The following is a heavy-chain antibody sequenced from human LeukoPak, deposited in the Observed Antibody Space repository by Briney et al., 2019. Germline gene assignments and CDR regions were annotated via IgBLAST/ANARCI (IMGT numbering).Heavy chain of an antibody. D-gene: IGHD1-1*01. CDR2: ISSDSRSFK. CDR1: GFTFSSHH. Sequence: GGSLRLSCAASGFTFSSHHFHWVRQAPGKGQEWVSSISSDSRSFKYYAHSVQGRFTISRDNARNSMYLQRNSLRAEDTAVYYCARGTYWSPLDFDYWGQGTLLTVSS. V-gene: IGHV3-21*04. J-gene: IGHJ4*02. CDR3: ARGTYWSPLDFDY.